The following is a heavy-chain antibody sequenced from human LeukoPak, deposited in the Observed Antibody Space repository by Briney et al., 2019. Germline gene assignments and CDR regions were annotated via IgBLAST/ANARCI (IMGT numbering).Heavy chain of an antibody. CDR1: GFTVSSNY. CDR2: IYSGGST. CDR3: AKTHDSSGSRLDY. V-gene: IGHV3-53*01. Sequence: PGGSLRLSCAASGFTVSSNYMSWVRQAPGKGLEWISIIYSGGSTYYADSVKGRFTTSRDNSKNTLYLQMNSLRAEDTAVYYCAKTHDSSGSRLDYWGQGTLVTVSS. D-gene: IGHD3-22*01. J-gene: IGHJ4*02.